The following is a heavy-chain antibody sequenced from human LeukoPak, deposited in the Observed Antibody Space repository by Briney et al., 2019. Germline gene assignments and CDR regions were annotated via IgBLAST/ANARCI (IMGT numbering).Heavy chain of an antibody. CDR1: GFTFSSYG. CDR2: ISGSGGST. V-gene: IGHV3-23*01. D-gene: IGHD1-26*01. Sequence: GGSLRLSCAASGFTFSSYGMSWVRQAPGKGLEWVSAISGSGGSTYYADSVKGRFTISRDNSKNTLYLQMNSLRAEDTAAYYCARDSGATHDYWGQGTLVTVSS. J-gene: IGHJ4*02. CDR3: ARDSGATHDY.